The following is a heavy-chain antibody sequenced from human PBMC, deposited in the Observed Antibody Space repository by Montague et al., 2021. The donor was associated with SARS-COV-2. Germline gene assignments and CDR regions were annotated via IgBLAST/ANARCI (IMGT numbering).Heavy chain of an antibody. CDR3: ARDPINRITIFGVVTRGWYFDL. CDR2: IYYSGGT. Sequence: TLSLTCTASGGSISSGGYYWSWIRQHPGKGLEWIGFIYYSGGTYYNPSLKSRVTISVDTSKNQFSLKLSSVTAADTAVYYCARDPINRITIFGVVTRGWYFDLWGRGTLVTVSS. CDR1: GGSISSGGYY. D-gene: IGHD3-3*01. V-gene: IGHV4-31*03. J-gene: IGHJ2*01.